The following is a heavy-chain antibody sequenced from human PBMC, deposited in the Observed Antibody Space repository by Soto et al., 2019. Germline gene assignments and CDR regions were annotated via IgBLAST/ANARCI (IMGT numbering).Heavy chain of an antibody. CDR1: GFTFSSYS. Sequence: EVQLVESGGGLVKPGGSLRLSCAASGFTFSSYSMNWVRQAPGKGLEWVSSISSSSSYIYYADSVKGRFTISRDNAKNSLYLQMNSLRAEDTAVYYCARVERAYCGGDCYDDWVQGTLVTVSA. CDR2: ISSSSSYI. J-gene: IGHJ4*02. CDR3: ARVERAYCGGDCYDD. V-gene: IGHV3-21*01. D-gene: IGHD2-21*01.